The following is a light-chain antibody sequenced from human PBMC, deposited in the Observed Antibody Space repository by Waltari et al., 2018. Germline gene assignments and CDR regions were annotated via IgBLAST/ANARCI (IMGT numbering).Light chain of an antibody. V-gene: IGKV1-39*01. CDR3: QQYGGSSMFT. CDR2: AAS. Sequence: DIQMTQSPSSLSASVGDRVTITCRASQSISSYLNWYQQKPGKAPKLLIYAASSLQSGVPSRFSGSGSGTDFTLTINRLGPDDFAVYYCQQYGGSSMFTFGQGTRVEIK. CDR1: QSISSY. J-gene: IGKJ2*01.